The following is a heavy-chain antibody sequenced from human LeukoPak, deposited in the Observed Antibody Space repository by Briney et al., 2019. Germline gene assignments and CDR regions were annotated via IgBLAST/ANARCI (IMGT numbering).Heavy chain of an antibody. CDR1: GFTFSSYA. Sequence: GGSLRLSCAASGFTFSSYAMRWVRQAPGKGLEYVSAISSNGGSTYYANSVKGRFTISRDNSKNTLYLQMGSLRAEDMAVYYCARVAYNQIDYWGQGTLVTVSS. D-gene: IGHD1-14*01. CDR2: ISSNGGST. V-gene: IGHV3-64*01. CDR3: ARVAYNQIDY. J-gene: IGHJ4*02.